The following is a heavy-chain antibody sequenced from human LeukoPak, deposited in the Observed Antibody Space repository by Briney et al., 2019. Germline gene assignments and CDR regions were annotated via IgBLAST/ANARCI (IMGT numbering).Heavy chain of an antibody. CDR1: GFNFNNYW. V-gene: IGHV3-7*05. Sequence: PGGSLRLSCAASGFNFNNYWMFWVRQAPGKGLEWVGSISPDGSDTYSVDPTKGRFTMSRDNPKSSLYLQMNSLRVEDTAVYYCARGGGFGGQGTLVTVSS. D-gene: IGHD3-10*01. CDR2: ISPDGSDT. CDR3: ARGGGF. J-gene: IGHJ4*02.